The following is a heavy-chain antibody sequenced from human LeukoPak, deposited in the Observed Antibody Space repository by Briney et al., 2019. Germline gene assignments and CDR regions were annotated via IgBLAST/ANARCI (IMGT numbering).Heavy chain of an antibody. CDR3: ARAGWIITSGIDY. J-gene: IGHJ4*02. D-gene: IGHD3-10*01. Sequence: SETLSLTCGVSGYSISRGYYWAWIRQPPGKGLEWIGTIYHTGSTYYTPSLGSRVTISVDTSKNEFSLNLNSVTAADTAVYCCARAGWIITSGIDYWGQGALVTVSS. V-gene: IGHV4-38-2*01. CDR2: IYHTGST. CDR1: GYSISRGYY.